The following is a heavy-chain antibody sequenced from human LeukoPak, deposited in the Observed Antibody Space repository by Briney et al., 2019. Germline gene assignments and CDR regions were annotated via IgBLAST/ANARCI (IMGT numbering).Heavy chain of an antibody. Sequence: GGSLRLSCAASGFTFSSYAMSWVRQAPGKGLEWVSAISGGGGSTYYADSVKGRFTISRDNSKNTLYLQVNSLRAEDTAVYYCAKGGKWDVTPFDYWGQGTLVTVSS. J-gene: IGHJ4*02. CDR2: ISGGGGST. CDR3: AKGGKWDVTPFDY. V-gene: IGHV3-23*01. CDR1: GFTFSSYA. D-gene: IGHD1-26*01.